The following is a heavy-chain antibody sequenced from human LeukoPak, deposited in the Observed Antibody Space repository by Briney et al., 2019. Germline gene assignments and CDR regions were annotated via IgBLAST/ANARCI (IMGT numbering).Heavy chain of an antibody. D-gene: IGHD6-13*01. CDR3: ARTTEAHSWRTRYYDYYMDV. CDR1: GFTFSSYW. Sequence: GGSLRLSCAASGFTFSSYWMSWVRQAPGKGLEWVANIKQDGSEKYYVDSVKGRFTISRDNAKNSLYVQMNSLRAEDTAVYYCARTTEAHSWRTRYYDYYMDVWGKGTTVTVSS. V-gene: IGHV3-7*01. J-gene: IGHJ6*03. CDR2: IKQDGSEK.